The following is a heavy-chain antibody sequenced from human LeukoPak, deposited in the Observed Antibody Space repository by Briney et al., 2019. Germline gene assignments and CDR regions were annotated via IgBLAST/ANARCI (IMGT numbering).Heavy chain of an antibody. CDR1: GFSFSTYS. Sequence: PGGSLRLSCAASGFSFSTYSMNWVRQAPGKGLEWVSSISSSSSYIYYADSLKGRFTISRENAKNSLYLQMNSLRAEDTAVYYCARDLYYYDNSGYRQDAFDIWGQGTMVTVSS. D-gene: IGHD3-22*01. V-gene: IGHV3-21*01. J-gene: IGHJ3*02. CDR2: ISSSSSYI. CDR3: ARDLYYYDNSGYRQDAFDI.